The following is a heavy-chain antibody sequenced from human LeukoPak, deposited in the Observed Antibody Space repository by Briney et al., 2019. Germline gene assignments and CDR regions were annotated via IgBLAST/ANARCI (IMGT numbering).Heavy chain of an antibody. V-gene: IGHV4-59*01. J-gene: IGHJ4*02. CDR2: IYYSGST. CDR1: GGSISSYY. CDR3: ARDHY. Sequence: PSETLSLTCTVSGGSISSYYWSWIRQPPGKGLEWIGYIYYSGSTNYNPSLKSRVTISVDTSKNQFSLKLSSVTAADTAVYYCARDHYWGQGTLVTVSS.